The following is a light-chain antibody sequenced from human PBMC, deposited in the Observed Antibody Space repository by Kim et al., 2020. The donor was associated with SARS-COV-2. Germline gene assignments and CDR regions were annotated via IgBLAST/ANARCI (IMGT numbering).Light chain of an antibody. V-gene: IGLV3-25*03. CDR3: QSSDSSDTFWV. J-gene: IGLJ3*02. CDR1: ALPKQY. CDR2: EDT. Sequence: SPGQTARITCSGDALPKQYAYWFQQKPGQAPVLVIYEDTERPSGIPERFSGSTSGTTVTLTISGVQAEDEADYYCQSSDSSDTFWVFGGGTQRPS.